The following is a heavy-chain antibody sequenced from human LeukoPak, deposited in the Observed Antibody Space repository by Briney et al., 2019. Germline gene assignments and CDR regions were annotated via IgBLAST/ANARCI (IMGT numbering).Heavy chain of an antibody. CDR1: DASISNKIYY. Sequence: SETLTLICIVSDASISNKIYYWGWIRQPPGKGLGWIGEINHSGSTNYNPSLKSRVTISVDTSKNQFSLKLSSVTAADTAVYYCARAQWPRDFDYWGQGTLVTVSS. J-gene: IGHJ4*02. D-gene: IGHD6-19*01. CDR2: INHSGST. CDR3: ARAQWPRDFDY. V-gene: IGHV4-39*01.